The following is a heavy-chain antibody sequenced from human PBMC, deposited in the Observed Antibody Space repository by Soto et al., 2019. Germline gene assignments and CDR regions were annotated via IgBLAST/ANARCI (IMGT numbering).Heavy chain of an antibody. V-gene: IGHV3-7*03. Sequence: GGSLRLSCAASGFTFSSYWMSWVRQAPGKGLEWVANIKQDGSEKYYVDSVKGRFTISRDNAKNSLYLQMNSLRAEDTAVYYCARDPTYITMVRGVIKYYYYGMDVWGQGTTVTVSS. CDR3: ARDPTYITMVRGVIKYYYYGMDV. D-gene: IGHD3-10*01. CDR2: IKQDGSEK. CDR1: GFTFSSYW. J-gene: IGHJ6*02.